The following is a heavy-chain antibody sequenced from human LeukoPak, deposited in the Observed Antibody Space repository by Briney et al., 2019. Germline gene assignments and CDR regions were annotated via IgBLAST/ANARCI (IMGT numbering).Heavy chain of an antibody. CDR3: ARDYIVVVPAGLGYYYYYMDV. CDR1: GYTFTSYG. V-gene: IGHV1-18*01. J-gene: IGHJ6*03. Sequence: ASVKVSCKASGYTFTSYGISWVRQAPGQGLEWMGWISAYNGDTNYAQKLQGRVTMTTDTSTSTAYMELRSLRSDDTAVYYCARDYIVVVPAGLGYYYYYMDVWGKGTTVTVSS. D-gene: IGHD2-2*01. CDR2: ISAYNGDT.